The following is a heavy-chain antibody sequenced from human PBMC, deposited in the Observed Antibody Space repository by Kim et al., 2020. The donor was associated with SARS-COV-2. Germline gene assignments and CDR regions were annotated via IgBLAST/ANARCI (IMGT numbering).Heavy chain of an antibody. CDR3: ARGYRWSYYHFDY. J-gene: IGHJ4*02. CDR2: ISYDGSNK. Sequence: GGSLRLSCAASGFTFSSYAMHWVRQAPGKGLEWVAVISYDGSNKYYADSVKGRFIISRDNSKNTLYLQMNSLRAEDTAVYYCARGYRWSYYHFDYWGQGT. CDR1: GFTFSSYA. V-gene: IGHV3-30-3*01. D-gene: IGHD1-26*01.